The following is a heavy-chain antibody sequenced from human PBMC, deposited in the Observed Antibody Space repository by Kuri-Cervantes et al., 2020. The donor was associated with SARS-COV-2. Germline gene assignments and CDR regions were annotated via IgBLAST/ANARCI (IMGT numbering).Heavy chain of an antibody. J-gene: IGHJ5*02. Sequence: ASVKVSCKASGYTFTGYYMHWVRQAPGQGLEWMGWINPNSGGTNYAQKFQGRVTMTRDTSISTAYMELSRLRSDVSAAYYCARYTYYYDSGPWGQGTLVTVSS. D-gene: IGHD3-22*01. CDR3: ARYTYYYDSGP. CDR2: INPNSGGT. V-gene: IGHV1-2*02. CDR1: GYTFTGYY.